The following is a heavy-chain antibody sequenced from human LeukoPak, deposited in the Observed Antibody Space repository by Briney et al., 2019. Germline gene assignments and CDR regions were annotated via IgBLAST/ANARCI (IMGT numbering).Heavy chain of an antibody. CDR1: GFTFSSYA. V-gene: IGHV3-30-3*01. CDR3: ARDREAYFDY. Sequence: PGGSLRLSCAASGFTFSSYAMHWVRQAPGKGLEWVAVISYDGSNKYYADSVKGRFTISRDNSKNTLYLQMNSLGAEDTAVYYCARDREAYFDYWGQGTLGTVSS. CDR2: ISYDGSNK. J-gene: IGHJ4*02. D-gene: IGHD1-26*01.